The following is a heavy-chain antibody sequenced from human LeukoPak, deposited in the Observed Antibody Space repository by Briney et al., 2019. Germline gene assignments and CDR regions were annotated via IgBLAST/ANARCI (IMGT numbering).Heavy chain of an antibody. CDR2: ISHSAST. J-gene: IGHJ6*03. V-gene: IGHV4-38-2*01. Sequence: PSETLSLTCVVSSYSFSGGYYWGWIRQPPGKGLEWIGSISHSASTYYNPSFKSRVTMSIDTSRNQFSLKLSSVTAADTAVYYCARHITYYDILTGYYADYYYYYMDVWGKGTTVTVSS. CDR3: ARHITYYDILTGYYADYYYYYMDV. D-gene: IGHD3-9*01. CDR1: SYSFSGGYY.